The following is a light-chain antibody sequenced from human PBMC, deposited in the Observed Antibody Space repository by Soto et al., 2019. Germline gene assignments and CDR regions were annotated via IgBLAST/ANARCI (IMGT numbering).Light chain of an antibody. Sequence: EIVLTQSPATLSLSPGERATLSCRASQSVSSYLAWYQQKPGQAPRLLIYDASNRATGIPARFSGSGHGTDFTLTISSLEPEDFAVYYRQQRSNWPTFGQGTKVEIK. CDR3: QQRSNWPT. V-gene: IGKV3-11*01. CDR2: DAS. CDR1: QSVSSY. J-gene: IGKJ1*01.